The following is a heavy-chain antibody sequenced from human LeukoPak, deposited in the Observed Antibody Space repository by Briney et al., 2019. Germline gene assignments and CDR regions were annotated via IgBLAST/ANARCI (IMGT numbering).Heavy chain of an antibody. CDR1: GDSISSNNYF. Sequence: PSETLSLTCTVSGDSISSNNYFWGWICQPPGKGLEWIGEISYNGNTYYNPSLKSRVTISVDTSKNQFSLKLSSVTAADTAVYYCARGQNNWNARRYYGMDVWGQGTTVTVSS. CDR2: ISYNGNT. J-gene: IGHJ6*02. CDR3: ARGQNNWNARRYYGMDV. V-gene: IGHV4-39*07. D-gene: IGHD1-20*01.